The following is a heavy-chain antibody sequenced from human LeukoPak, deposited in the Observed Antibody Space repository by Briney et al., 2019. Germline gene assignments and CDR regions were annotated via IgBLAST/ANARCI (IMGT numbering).Heavy chain of an antibody. J-gene: IGHJ5*02. CDR2: ISGSGGST. D-gene: IGHD3-10*01. Sequence: GGSLRLSCAASGVTFSSYAMSWVRQAPGKGLEWVSAISGSGGSTYYADSVKGRFTISRDNSKNTLYLQMNSLRAEDTAVYYCAKVRPPDRRFGYNWFDPWGQGTLVTVSS. V-gene: IGHV3-23*01. CDR3: AKVRPPDRRFGYNWFDP. CDR1: GVTFSSYA.